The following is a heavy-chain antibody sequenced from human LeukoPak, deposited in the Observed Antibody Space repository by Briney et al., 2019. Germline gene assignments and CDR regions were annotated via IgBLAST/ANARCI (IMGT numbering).Heavy chain of an antibody. Sequence: GGSLTLSCVASGFTFSDSDIHWVRQSSGKGLEWIGHMDKETNLYATALAASVKGRFTVSRDESKNTAYLHMNSLKTEDTALYYCTRDSGTYNWFDPWGQGTLVTVSS. CDR1: GFTFSDSD. CDR2: MDKETNLYAT. CDR3: TRDSGTYNWFDP. J-gene: IGHJ5*02. V-gene: IGHV3-73*01. D-gene: IGHD1-26*01.